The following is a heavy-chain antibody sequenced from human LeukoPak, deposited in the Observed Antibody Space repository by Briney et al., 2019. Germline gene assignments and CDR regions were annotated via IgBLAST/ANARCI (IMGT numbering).Heavy chain of an antibody. Sequence: ASVKVSCKASGYTFTSYYMHWVRQAPGQGLEWMGIINSSGGSTSYAQKFQGRVTITADKSTSTAYMELSSLRSEDTAVYYCARENTLLVGAFDIWGQGTMVTVSS. CDR2: INSSGGST. J-gene: IGHJ3*02. D-gene: IGHD2-15*01. CDR1: GYTFTSYY. V-gene: IGHV1-46*01. CDR3: ARENTLLVGAFDI.